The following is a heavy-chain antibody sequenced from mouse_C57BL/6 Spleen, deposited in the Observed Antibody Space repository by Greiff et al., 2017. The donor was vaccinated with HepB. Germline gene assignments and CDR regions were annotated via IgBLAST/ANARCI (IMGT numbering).Heavy chain of an antibody. Sequence: QVQLQQSGAELARPGASVKMSCKASGYTFTSYTMHWVKQRPGQGLEWIGYINPSSGYTKYNQKFKDKATLTADKSSSTAYMQLSSLTSEDSAVYYCARGERDTLYFDYWGQGTTLTVSS. V-gene: IGHV1-4*01. CDR1: GYTFTSYT. CDR2: INPSSGYT. CDR3: ARGERDTLYFDY. J-gene: IGHJ2*01.